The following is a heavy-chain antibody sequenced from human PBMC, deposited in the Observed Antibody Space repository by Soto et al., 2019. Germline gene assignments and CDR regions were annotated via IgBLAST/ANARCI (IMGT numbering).Heavy chain of an antibody. J-gene: IGHJ6*02. Sequence: GGSLRLSCAASGLTFSSYAMHWVRQAPGKGLEWVAVISYDGSNKYYADSVKGRFTISRDNSKNTLYLQMNSLRTEDTAVYYCARVLHRGGYFYYGMDVWGQGTTVTVSS. CDR2: ISYDGSNK. D-gene: IGHD3-16*01. CDR3: ARVLHRGGYFYYGMDV. V-gene: IGHV3-30-3*01. CDR1: GLTFSSYA.